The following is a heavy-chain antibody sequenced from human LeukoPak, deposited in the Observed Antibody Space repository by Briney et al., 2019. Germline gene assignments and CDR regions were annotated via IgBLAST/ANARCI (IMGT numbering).Heavy chain of an antibody. Sequence: GGSLRLSCAASGFTFSSYAMSWVRQAPGKGLEWVSAISGSGGSTYYAGSMKGRFTISRDNSKNTLYLQMNSLRAGDTAVYYCARTGGKDIVLMVYASTSYYGMDVWGQGTTVTVSS. CDR1: GFTFSSYA. CDR2: ISGSGGST. CDR3: ARTGGKDIVLMVYASTSYYGMDV. D-gene: IGHD2-8*01. V-gene: IGHV3-23*01. J-gene: IGHJ6*02.